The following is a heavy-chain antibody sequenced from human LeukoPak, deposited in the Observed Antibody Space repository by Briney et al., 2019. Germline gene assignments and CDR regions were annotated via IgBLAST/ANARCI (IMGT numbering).Heavy chain of an antibody. CDR2: ISAYNGNT. V-gene: IGHV1-18*01. CDR1: GYTFTSYG. Sequence: ASVKVSCKASGYTFTSYGISWVRQAPGQGLEWMGWISAYNGNTNYAQKLQGRVTMTTDTSTSTAYMELRSLRSDDTAVYYCARGSRICSGGSCLYYFDYWGQGTLVTVSS. J-gene: IGHJ4*02. CDR3: ARGSRICSGGSCLYYFDY. D-gene: IGHD2-15*01.